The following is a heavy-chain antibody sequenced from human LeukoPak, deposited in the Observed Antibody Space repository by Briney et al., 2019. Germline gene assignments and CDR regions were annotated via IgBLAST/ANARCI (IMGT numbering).Heavy chain of an antibody. J-gene: IGHJ4*02. V-gene: IGHV4-59*01. CDR2: IHYSGST. CDR3: ASQSAGYDFWSGYRY. Sequence: SETLSLTCTVSGGSISGYYWSWIRQPPGKGLEWIGYIHYSGSTDYNPSLKSRVTMSADTSKNQFSLKVTSVTAADTAVYYCASQSAGYDFWSGYRYWGQGTLVTVSS. CDR1: GGSISGYY. D-gene: IGHD3-3*01.